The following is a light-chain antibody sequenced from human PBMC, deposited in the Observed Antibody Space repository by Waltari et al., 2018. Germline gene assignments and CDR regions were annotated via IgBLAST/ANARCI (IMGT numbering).Light chain of an antibody. CDR2: GTS. J-gene: IGKJ5*01. Sequence: EIVLTQSPGTLSLSPGERATLSCRASQSVPSTYLAWYQQKPGRSPRLLIYGTSSRATGVPDRFSGGGSATDFTLTITRLEPEDFAVYYCQQYSQSPITFGQGTRLDNK. V-gene: IGKV3-20*01. CDR3: QQYSQSPIT. CDR1: QSVPSTY.